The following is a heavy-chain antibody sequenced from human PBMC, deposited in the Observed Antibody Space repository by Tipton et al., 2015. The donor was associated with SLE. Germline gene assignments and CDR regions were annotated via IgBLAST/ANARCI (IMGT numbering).Heavy chain of an antibody. J-gene: IGHJ4*02. V-gene: IGHV3-23*01. CDR1: GFTFSSYA. Sequence: GSLRLSCATSGFTFSSYALSWVRRAPGKGLEWVSAISGSGGSTYYADFVKGRFSISIDKSKKTLFLQMNSLRVDDTATYYCAKFEKTTDFYLDSWGQGTLVSVPS. D-gene: IGHD1/OR15-1a*01. CDR3: AKFEKTTDFYLDS. CDR2: ISGSGGST.